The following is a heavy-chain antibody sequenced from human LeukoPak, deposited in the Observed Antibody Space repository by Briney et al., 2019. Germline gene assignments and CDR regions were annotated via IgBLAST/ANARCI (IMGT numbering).Heavy chain of an antibody. CDR2: VSSHGNDG. CDR3: TRDAYNVNDFDY. V-gene: IGHV3-30*01. Sequence: GGSLRLSCAVSEFTFSHFAMHSVRQAPGKGLEGVAVVSSHGNDGYYADSVKGRFTISRDNSKNTLYLQIDSLRSENTAIYYCTRDAYNVNDFDYWGQGTLVTVSS. CDR1: EFTFSHFA. D-gene: IGHD5-24*01. J-gene: IGHJ4*02.